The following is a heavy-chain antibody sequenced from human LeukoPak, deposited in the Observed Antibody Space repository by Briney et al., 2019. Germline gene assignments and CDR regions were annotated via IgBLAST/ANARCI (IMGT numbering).Heavy chain of an antibody. V-gene: IGHV3-49*04. D-gene: IGHD6-13*01. Sequence: GRSLRLSCTASGFTFGDYVMSWVRQAPGKGLEWVGFIRSKPYGGTTEYAASVKGRFIISRDDSKTIAYLQMNSLTSEDTAVYYCTTGSATGTGSGYWGPGTLVTVSS. J-gene: IGHJ4*02. CDR3: TTGSATGTGSGY. CDR1: GFTFGDYV. CDR2: IRSKPYGGTT.